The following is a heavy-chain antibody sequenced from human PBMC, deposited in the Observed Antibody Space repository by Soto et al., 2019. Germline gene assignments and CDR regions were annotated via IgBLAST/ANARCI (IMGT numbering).Heavy chain of an antibody. Sequence: QVQLQQWGAGLLKPSETLSLTCAVYGGSFSGYYWSWIRQPPGKGLEWIGEINHSGSTNYNPSLKSRVTISVDTSKNQFSLKLSSVTAADTAVYYCARTSRINCSSTSCAFYYYYGMDVWGQGTTVTVSS. J-gene: IGHJ6*02. V-gene: IGHV4-34*01. D-gene: IGHD2-2*01. CDR2: INHSGST. CDR1: GGSFSGYY. CDR3: ARTSRINCSSTSCAFYYYYGMDV.